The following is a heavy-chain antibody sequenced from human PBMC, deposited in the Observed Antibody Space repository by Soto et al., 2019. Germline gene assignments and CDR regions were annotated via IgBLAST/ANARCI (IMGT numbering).Heavy chain of an antibody. Sequence: PGESLKISCKGSGYSFTSYWIGWVRQMPGKGLEWMGIIYPGDSDTRYSPSFQGQVTISADKSISPAYLQWSSLKASDTAMYYCARLACSGGSCYSRYYYYYMDVWGKGTTVTVSS. CDR2: IYPGDSDT. CDR1: GYSFTSYW. D-gene: IGHD2-15*01. CDR3: ARLACSGGSCYSRYYYYYMDV. V-gene: IGHV5-51*01. J-gene: IGHJ6*03.